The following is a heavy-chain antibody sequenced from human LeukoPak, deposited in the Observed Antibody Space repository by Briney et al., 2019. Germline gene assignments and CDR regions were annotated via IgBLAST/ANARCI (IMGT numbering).Heavy chain of an antibody. CDR2: IIGSGSST. CDR3: AKDRAQQLVLGF. J-gene: IGHJ4*02. D-gene: IGHD6-13*01. CDR1: GFTFSSYA. V-gene: IGHV3-23*01. Sequence: GGSLRLSCAASGFTFSSYAMSWVRQAPGKRLEWVSAIIGSGSSTYYADSVKGRFTISRDNSKNTLFLQMNSLRAEDTAVYYCAKDRAQQLVLGFWGQGTLVTVSS.